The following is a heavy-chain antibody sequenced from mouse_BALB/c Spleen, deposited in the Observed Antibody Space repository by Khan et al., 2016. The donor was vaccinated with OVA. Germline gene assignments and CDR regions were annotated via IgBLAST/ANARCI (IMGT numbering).Heavy chain of an antibody. CDR1: GYSITSDYA. Sequence: EVQLQESGPGLLKPSQSLSLTCTVTGYSITSDYAWNWIRQFPGNNLECMDFITYSGSTTYNPTLRSRISITLDTSKNQSFLQLNSVTTEDRATYYCASGKLLLRYKDYFEDWGKGTTRKVSS. J-gene: IGHJ2*01. V-gene: IGHV3-2*02. CDR2: ITYSGST. D-gene: IGHD1-1*01. CDR3: ASGKLLLRYKDYFED.